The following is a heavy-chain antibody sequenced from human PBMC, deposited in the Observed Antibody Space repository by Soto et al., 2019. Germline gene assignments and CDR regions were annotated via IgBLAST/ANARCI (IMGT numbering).Heavy chain of an antibody. CDR3: AKDQVPDYVWGSYRPDGSFQH. Sequence: EVQLLESGGGLVQPGGSLRLSCAASGFTFSSYAMSWVRQAPGKGLEWVSAISGSGGSTYYADSVKGRFTISRDNYKNTLYLQMNSLRAEDTAVYYCAKDQVPDYVWGSYRPDGSFQHWGQGTLVTVSS. CDR1: GFTFSSYA. D-gene: IGHD3-16*02. J-gene: IGHJ1*01. V-gene: IGHV3-23*01. CDR2: ISGSGGST.